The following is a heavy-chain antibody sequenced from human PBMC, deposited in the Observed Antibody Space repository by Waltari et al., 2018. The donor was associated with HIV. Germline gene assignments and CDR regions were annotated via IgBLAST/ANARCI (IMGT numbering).Heavy chain of an antibody. CDR3: ARDSRDNSWSLNFFDP. CDR2: ISSSGTFT. Sequence: EVQLVESGGGPVKPGGSRRLPCRASGCPFTSSSLNWFRKAPGKGLEWISSISSSGTFTHYADSVKGRFTISRDNANKSVYLQMNSLRAEDTAVYYCARDSRDNSWSLNFFDPWGQGTLVTVSS. D-gene: IGHD6-13*01. J-gene: IGHJ5*02. V-gene: IGHV3-21*01. CDR1: GCPFTSSS.